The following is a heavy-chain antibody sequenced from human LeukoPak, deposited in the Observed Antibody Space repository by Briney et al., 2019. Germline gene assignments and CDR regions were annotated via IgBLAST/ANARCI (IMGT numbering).Heavy chain of an antibody. CDR1: GGSISSGGYY. CDR3: ARAIRIQTTVTRFYFDY. D-gene: IGHD4-11*01. CDR2: IYYSGST. V-gene: IGHV4-31*03. J-gene: IGHJ4*02. Sequence: SETLSLTCTVSGGSISSGGYYWSWIRQHPGKGLEWIGYIYYSGSTHYNPSLKSRVTISVDTSKNQFSLRLSSVTAADTAVYYCARAIRIQTTVTRFYFDYWGQGTLVTVSS.